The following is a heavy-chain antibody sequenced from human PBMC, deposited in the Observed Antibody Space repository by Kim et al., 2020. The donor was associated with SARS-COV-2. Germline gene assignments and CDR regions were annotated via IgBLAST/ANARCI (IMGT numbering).Heavy chain of an antibody. J-gene: IGHJ5*02. D-gene: IGHD6-6*01. V-gene: IGHV4-39*02. Sequence: SETLSLTCTVSGGSVSSSNYYWGWIRQPPGKGREWIGNIYYTGDTYNNPSLKSRATISVDTSKNHFSLKLSSLTAADTALYYWARLEYSSSSRLFDPWGQGTLVTVSS. CDR2: IYYTGDT. CDR1: GGSVSSSNYY. CDR3: ARLEYSSSSRLFDP.